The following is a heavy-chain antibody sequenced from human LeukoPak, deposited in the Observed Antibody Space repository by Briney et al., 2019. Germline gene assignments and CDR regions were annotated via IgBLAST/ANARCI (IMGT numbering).Heavy chain of an antibody. J-gene: IGHJ3*02. V-gene: IGHV4-39*01. CDR1: GGSISSSSGF. CDR3: ASLGLGGHSCSRMSCHSAFDI. CDR2: IDYSGDT. D-gene: IGHD2-2*01. Sequence: MTSETLSLTCTVSGGSISSSSGFWGWVRQPPGQGMEWIGKIDYSGDTYYNPSLKSRVTIPVDTSKNQFSLKLSSVTAADTAVYYCASLGLGGHSCSRMSCHSAFDIWGQGTVVTVSS.